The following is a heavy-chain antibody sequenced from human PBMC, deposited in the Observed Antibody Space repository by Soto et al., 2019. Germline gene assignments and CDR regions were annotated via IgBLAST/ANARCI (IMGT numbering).Heavy chain of an antibody. CDR1: GFTFSSYA. CDR2: ISGSGGST. CDR3: YLPGYSSSWDHWFDP. D-gene: IGHD6-13*01. V-gene: IGHV3-23*01. J-gene: IGHJ5*02. Sequence: GGSLRLSCAASGFTFSSYAMSWVRQAPGKGLEWVSAISGSGGSTYYAASVKGRFTISRDNSKNTLYLQMNSLRAEDTAVYYCYLPGYSSSWDHWFDPWGQGTLVTVCS.